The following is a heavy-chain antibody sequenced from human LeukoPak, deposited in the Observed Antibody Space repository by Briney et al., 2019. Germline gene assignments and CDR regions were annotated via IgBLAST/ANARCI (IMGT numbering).Heavy chain of an antibody. D-gene: IGHD3-3*01. J-gene: IGHJ4*02. CDR2: IYSGGST. CDR3: ARGIFGVVIYFDY. CDR1: GXXVSSNX. Sequence: GGSLRLSCAASGXXVSSNXXSWVRQAXXXXXXXVSVIYSGGSTYYADSVKGRFTISRDNSKNTLYLQMNSLRAEDTAVYYCARGIFGVVIYFDYWGQGTLVTVSS. V-gene: IGHV3-53*01.